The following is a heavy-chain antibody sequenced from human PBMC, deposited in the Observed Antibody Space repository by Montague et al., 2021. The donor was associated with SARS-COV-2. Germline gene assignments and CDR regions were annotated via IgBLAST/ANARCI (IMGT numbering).Heavy chain of an antibody. Sequence: SLRLSCAASGFTFSSNGMSWVRQAPGKGLEWVANIKPDGSAGYYVDSVKGRSTISRDNAKNSLYLQMNSLRAEDTAVYYCAKGSVWGQGTTVTVSS. J-gene: IGHJ6*02. CDR3: AKGSV. CDR2: IKPDGSAG. CDR1: GFTFSSNG. V-gene: IGHV3-7*01.